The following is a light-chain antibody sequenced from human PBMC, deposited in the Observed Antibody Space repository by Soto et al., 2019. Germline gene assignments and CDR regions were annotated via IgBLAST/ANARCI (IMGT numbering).Light chain of an antibody. V-gene: IGKV1-33*01. CDR2: DTS. CDR3: QQFDSVPLT. J-gene: IGKJ4*01. Sequence: DVQMTQSPSSLSASVGDRVTITCQASHDIGTYLNWFQHKPGKAPKLLNFDTSHLATGVPARFSGSGSDTYFTCTITNLQAEDFAAYYCQQFDSVPLTFGGGTHVEI. CDR1: HDIGTY.